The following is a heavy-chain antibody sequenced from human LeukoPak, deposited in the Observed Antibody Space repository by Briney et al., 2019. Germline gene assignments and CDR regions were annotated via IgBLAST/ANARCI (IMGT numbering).Heavy chain of an antibody. D-gene: IGHD3-10*01. V-gene: IGHV3-23*01. Sequence: GGSLRLSCAASGFTFSSFSMTWVRQAPGKGLEWGSDISGSGGATYYADSVKGRFTISRDNSKNTLYLQMNSLRAEDTAVYYCARAALVRGVDYFDSWGQGTLVTVSS. J-gene: IGHJ4*02. CDR1: GFTFSSFS. CDR2: ISGSGGAT. CDR3: ARAALVRGVDYFDS.